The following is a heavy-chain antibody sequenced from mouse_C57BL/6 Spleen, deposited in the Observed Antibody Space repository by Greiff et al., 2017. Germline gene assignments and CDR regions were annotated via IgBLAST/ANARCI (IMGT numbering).Heavy chain of an antibody. CDR1: GYSFTDYY. Sequence: VQLQQSGPELVKPGASVKISCKASGYSFTDYYINWVKQRPGTGLEWIGWIFPGSGSTYYKEKFKGKATLTVDKSSSTAYMLLSSLTSEDSAVYVCARWGYDSRSHSYAMDDWGQGTSVTVSS. D-gene: IGHD2-14*01. CDR3: ARWGYDSRSHSYAMDD. CDR2: IFPGSGST. V-gene: IGHV1-75*01. J-gene: IGHJ4*01.